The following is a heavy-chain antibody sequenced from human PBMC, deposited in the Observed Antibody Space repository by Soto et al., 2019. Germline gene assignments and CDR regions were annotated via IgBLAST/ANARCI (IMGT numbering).Heavy chain of an antibody. CDR2: ISAYNGNT. CDR1: GYTLSSHG. Sequence: ASGKGSCQAPGYTLSSHGISWGGQAPRQGLEWMGWISAYNGNTNYAQKLQGRVTMTTDTSTSTAYMELRSLRSDDTAVYYCAREWTDYYDSKGPSDYWGQGTLVTVSS. V-gene: IGHV1-18*01. D-gene: IGHD3-22*01. J-gene: IGHJ4*02. CDR3: AREWTDYYDSKGPSDY.